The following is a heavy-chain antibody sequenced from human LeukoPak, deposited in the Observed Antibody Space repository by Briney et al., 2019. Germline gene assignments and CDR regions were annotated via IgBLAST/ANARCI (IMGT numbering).Heavy chain of an antibody. CDR2: ISSSGSTI. J-gene: IGHJ4*02. Sequence: GGSLRLSCAASGFTFSSYSMNWVRQAPGKGLEWVSYISSSGSTIYYADSVKGRFTISRDNAKNSLYLQMNSLRAEDTAVYYCARDTYGSGSYYNAPLDYWGQGTLVTVSS. CDR1: GFTFSSYS. CDR3: ARDTYGSGSYYNAPLDY. D-gene: IGHD3-10*01. V-gene: IGHV3-48*04.